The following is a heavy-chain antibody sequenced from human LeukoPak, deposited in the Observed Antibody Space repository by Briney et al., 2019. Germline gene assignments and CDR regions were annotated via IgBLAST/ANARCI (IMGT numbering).Heavy chain of an antibody. Sequence: PGGSLRLSCAASGFTFSNYDMHWVRQATGKGLEWVSAIGTAGDTYYPGSVKGRFTISRENAKNSLYLQMNSLRAGHTAVYYCAVYDNLTGYNGPWGEGRMVSVPS. CDR3: AVYDNLTGYNGP. V-gene: IGHV3-13*01. D-gene: IGHD3-9*01. J-gene: IGHJ5*02. CDR1: GFTFSNYD. CDR2: IGTAGDT.